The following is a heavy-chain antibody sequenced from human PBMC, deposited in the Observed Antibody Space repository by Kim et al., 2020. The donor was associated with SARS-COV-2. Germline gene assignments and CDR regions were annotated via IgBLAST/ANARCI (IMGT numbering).Heavy chain of an antibody. CDR2: IWYDGREK. CDR1: GFTFSSYG. D-gene: IGHD4-17*01. J-gene: IGHJ6*02. V-gene: IGHV3-33*03. Sequence: GGSLRLSCAASGFTFSSYGMHWVRQGPGKGLEWVAVIWYDGREKNYADSVKGRFTISRDNSKNTLHLQMNSLRADDTDVYYCAKDLFLNTVVIQGYKYGMDVWGQGTTVTVSS. CDR3: AKDLFLNTVVIQGYKYGMDV.